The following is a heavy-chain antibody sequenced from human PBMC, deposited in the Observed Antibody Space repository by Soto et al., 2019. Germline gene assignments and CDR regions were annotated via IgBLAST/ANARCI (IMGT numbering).Heavy chain of an antibody. CDR2: INPNSGDT. D-gene: IGHD3-3*01. J-gene: IGHJ4*02. Sequence: ASVKVSCKASGYTFTGYYMHWVRQAPGQGLEWMGWINPNSGDTNYAQKLQGRVTMTTDTSTSTAYMELRSLRSDDTAVYYCARKILYDFWSGYPLLDYWGQGTLVTVSS. V-gene: IGHV1-2*02. CDR3: ARKILYDFWSGYPLLDY. CDR1: GYTFTGYY.